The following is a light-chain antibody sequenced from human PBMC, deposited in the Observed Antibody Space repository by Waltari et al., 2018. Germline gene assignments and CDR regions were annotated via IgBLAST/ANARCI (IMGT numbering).Light chain of an antibody. CDR2: WAS. Sequence: DIVMTQSPDSLAVSLGERATIHCKSSQSVLYSSNNKNYLASYQQKPGQPPKLLIYWASTRESGGPDRCSSGGAGTHVSLTIISRQAEDEAVYYCQQYYSTPPRTFGQGTKVEIK. CDR1: QSVLYSSNNKNY. CDR3: QQYYSTPPRT. V-gene: IGKV4-1*01. J-gene: IGKJ1*01.